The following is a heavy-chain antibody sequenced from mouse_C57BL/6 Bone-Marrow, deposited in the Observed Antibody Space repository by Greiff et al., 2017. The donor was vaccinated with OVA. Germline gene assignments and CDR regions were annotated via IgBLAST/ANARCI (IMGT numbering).Heavy chain of an antibody. V-gene: IGHV5-4*01. CDR1: GFTFSSYA. CDR2: ISDGGSYT. J-gene: IGHJ3*01. CDR3: ARDAYYSSFAY. Sequence: EVKLQESGGGLVKPGGSLKLSCAASGFTFSSYAMSWVRQTPEKRLEWVATISDGGSYTYYPANVKGRFTISRDNAKNNLYLQMSHLKAEDTAMYYGARDAYYSSFAYWGQGTLVTVSA. D-gene: IGHD2-5*01.